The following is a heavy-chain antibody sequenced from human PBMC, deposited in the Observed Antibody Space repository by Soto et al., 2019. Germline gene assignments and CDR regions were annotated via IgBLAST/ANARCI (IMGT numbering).Heavy chain of an antibody. CDR2: IYYSGST. D-gene: IGHD1-26*01. CDR1: GGSISSSSYY. J-gene: IGHJ4*02. CDR3: ARSLVGATTLGFDY. V-gene: IGHV4-39*01. Sequence: TSETLSLTCNVSGGSISSSSYYWGWIRQPPGKGLEWIGSIYYSGSTYYNPSLKSRVTISVDTSKNQFSLKLSSVTAADTAVYYCARSLVGATTLGFDYWGQGTLVTVSS.